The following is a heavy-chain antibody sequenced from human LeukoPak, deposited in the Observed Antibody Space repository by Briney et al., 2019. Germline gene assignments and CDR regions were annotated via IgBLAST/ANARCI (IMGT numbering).Heavy chain of an antibody. CDR2: IYSGGST. Sequence: GGSLRLSCAASGFTVSSNYMSWVRQAPGKGLEWVSVIYSGGSTYYADSVKGRFTISRDNSKNTLYLQMNSLRAEDTAVYYCAKDDSRVATGEYWYFDLWGRGTLVTVSS. J-gene: IGHJ2*01. D-gene: IGHD3-22*01. CDR1: GFTVSSNY. CDR3: AKDDSRVATGEYWYFDL. V-gene: IGHV3-66*01.